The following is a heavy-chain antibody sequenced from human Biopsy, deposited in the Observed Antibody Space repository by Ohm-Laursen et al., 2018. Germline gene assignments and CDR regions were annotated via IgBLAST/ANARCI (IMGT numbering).Heavy chain of an antibody. CDR1: GDSINSSY. CDR2: ISNSGNT. V-gene: IGHV4-59*12. J-gene: IGHJ2*01. D-gene: IGHD4-23*01. CDR3: ARRPYGGTRYWYFDL. Sequence: SQTLSLTCPVSGDSINSSYWSWIRQPPGKGLEWIGFISNSGNTNYNPSLKSRVTISVDTSKNQISLKLGSVTAADTAVYYCARRPYGGTRYWYFDLWGRGTLVTVSS.